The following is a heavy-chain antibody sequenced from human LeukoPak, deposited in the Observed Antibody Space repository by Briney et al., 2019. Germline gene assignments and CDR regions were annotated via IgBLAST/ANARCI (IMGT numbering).Heavy chain of an antibody. Sequence: GGSLRLSCAASGFTFSYYGMHWARQAPGKGLEWVAVIWYDGSNKYYADSVKGRFTISRDNSKNTLYLQMNSLRAEDTAVYYCARDLSGGGYVFEYWGQGTLVTVSS. J-gene: IGHJ4*02. CDR1: GFTFSYYG. V-gene: IGHV3-33*01. D-gene: IGHD1-26*01. CDR3: ARDLSGGGYVFEY. CDR2: IWYDGSNK.